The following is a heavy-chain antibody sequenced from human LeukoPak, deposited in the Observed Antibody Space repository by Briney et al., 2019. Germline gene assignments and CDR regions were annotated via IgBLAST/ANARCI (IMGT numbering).Heavy chain of an antibody. CDR3: AKSLPSDNSGYHDY. J-gene: IGHJ4*02. CDR2: VSYDESNQ. D-gene: IGHD3-22*01. CDR1: GFTYCYYG. V-gene: IGHV3-30*18. Sequence: GGPLRLSCAASGFTYCYYGMHGLRQAPGKGLEGLADVSYDESNQYYADNVKGRFTISRDSSKNTLYLQMNSLRPEDTAVYYCAKSLPSDNSGYHDYWGQGTLVTVSS.